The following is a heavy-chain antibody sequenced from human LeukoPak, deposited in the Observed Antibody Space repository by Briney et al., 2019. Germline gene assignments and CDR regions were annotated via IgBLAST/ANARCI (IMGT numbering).Heavy chain of an antibody. CDR1: GGYITSFY. D-gene: IGHD2-8*01. V-gene: IGHV4-59*08. J-gene: IGHJ5*02. CDR3: ARLNGGP. Sequence: PSETLSLTCTVTGGYITSFYWSWIRQPPGKRLEWIVYFYFTGSTTYNPSFKSRVTIALDTSKNQFSLQLSSVTAADTAVYYCARLNGGPWGQGILVTVSS. CDR2: FYFTGST.